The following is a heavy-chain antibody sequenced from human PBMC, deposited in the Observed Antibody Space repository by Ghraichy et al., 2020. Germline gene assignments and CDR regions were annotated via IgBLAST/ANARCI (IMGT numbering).Heavy chain of an antibody. CDR1: GGSISSRSYY. D-gene: IGHD1-26*01. CDR3: ARLMGALDYFDY. V-gene: IGHV4-39*01. CDR2: FYSGGST. Sequence: SQTLSLTCTVSGGSISSRSYYWGWIRQPPGKGPECIGSFYSGGSTYYNPSLKSRVTISVDTSKNQFSLKLSSVTAADTAIYYCARLMGALDYFDYWGQGTLVTVSS. J-gene: IGHJ4*02.